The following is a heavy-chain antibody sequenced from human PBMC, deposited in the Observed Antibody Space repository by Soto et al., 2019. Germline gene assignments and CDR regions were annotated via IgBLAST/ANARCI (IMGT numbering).Heavy chain of an antibody. CDR2: ISGSVNQT. CDR3: ARDHTARHCSEDNCYLAFGWFDP. Sequence: GGSLRLSCTASGFTFSRYAMSWVRQAPGRGLEWVSLISGSVNQTDYTDSVKGRFIISRDNFKSTLYLQMNSLRVDDTAVYYCARDHTARHCSEDNCYLAFGWFDPWGQGTLVTVSS. D-gene: IGHD2-21*02. J-gene: IGHJ5*02. V-gene: IGHV3-23*01. CDR1: GFTFSRYA.